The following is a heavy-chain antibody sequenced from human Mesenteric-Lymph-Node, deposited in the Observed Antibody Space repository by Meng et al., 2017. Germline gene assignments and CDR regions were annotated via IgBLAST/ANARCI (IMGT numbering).Heavy chain of an antibody. V-gene: IGHV4-30-4*01. D-gene: IGHD4/OR15-4a*01. CDR2: IYYSGST. J-gene: IGHJ4*02. CDR3: ARRPTIFDY. CDR1: GGSISSGDSY. Sequence: LQESGPGLVKPSQTTPPTSAVSGGSISSGDSYWSWIRQPPGKGLEWIGYIYYSGSTYYNPSLRSRITISVDTSKNQFSLRLRSVTAADTAVYYCARRPTIFDYWGQGTLVTVSS.